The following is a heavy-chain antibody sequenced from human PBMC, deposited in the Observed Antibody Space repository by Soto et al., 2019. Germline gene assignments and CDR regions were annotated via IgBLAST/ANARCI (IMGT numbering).Heavy chain of an antibody. CDR2: ISSDGSKK. CDR1: GLTFSRYD. Sequence: QVQLVESGGGVVQPGRSLRLSCAASGLTFSRYDMYWVRQAPGKGLVWVAVISSDGSKKYYTDSVKGRFILSRDNSRNALFLQMNSLRTEDTAVYYCAKGSYSGVYSDFDYWGQGTLVTFSS. J-gene: IGHJ4*02. CDR3: AKGSYSGVYSDFDY. D-gene: IGHD1-26*01. V-gene: IGHV3-30*18.